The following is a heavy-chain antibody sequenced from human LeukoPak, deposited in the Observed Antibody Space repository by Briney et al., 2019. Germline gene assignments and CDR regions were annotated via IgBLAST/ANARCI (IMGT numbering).Heavy chain of an antibody. V-gene: IGHV4-39*01. Sequence: SETLSLTCTVSAGVIGSSNYYWSWIRQTPGTGLEWIGSISYNGHTNYNPSLKSRVTISGGTSEDHFSLQVRSVTAADTAVYYCARQSSWRGRYCFDPWGQGIMVIVSS. CDR3: ARQSSWRGRYCFDP. D-gene: IGHD3-3*01. CDR2: ISYNGHT. CDR1: AGVIGSSNYY. J-gene: IGHJ5*02.